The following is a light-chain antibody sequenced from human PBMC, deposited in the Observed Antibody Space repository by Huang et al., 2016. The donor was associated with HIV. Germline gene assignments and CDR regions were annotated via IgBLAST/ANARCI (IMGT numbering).Light chain of an antibody. CDR1: LSLLRSSGYNY. Sequence: DIVMTQSPLSLLATPGAQALISCNSSLSLLRSSGYNYLDWYLQKPGQSPQLLIYLGSNRAAGVPDRFSGIGAGTDFTLRISRVEAEDVGVYYCKQGLQTPYTFGQGTNLEIK. J-gene: IGKJ2*01. CDR2: LGS. V-gene: IGKV2-28*01. CDR3: KQGLQTPYT.